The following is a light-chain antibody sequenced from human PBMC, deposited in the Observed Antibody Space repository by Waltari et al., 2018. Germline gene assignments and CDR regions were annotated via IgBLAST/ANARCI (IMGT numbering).Light chain of an antibody. CDR3: ASWDDNLSVLL. CDR1: SSNIGKTY. Sequence: QSVLTQPPSASATPGQRVTISCSGGSSNIGKTYVSWYQQVPGTAPRFLIYRNNQRPSGVPDRFSGSKSGTSASLAISGLRPEDEADYFCASWDDNLSVLLFGGGTKLAVL. CDR2: RNN. J-gene: IGLJ2*01. V-gene: IGLV1-47*01.